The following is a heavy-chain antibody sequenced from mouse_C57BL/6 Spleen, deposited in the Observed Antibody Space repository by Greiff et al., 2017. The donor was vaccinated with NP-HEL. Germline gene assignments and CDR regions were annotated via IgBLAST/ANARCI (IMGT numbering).Heavy chain of an antibody. V-gene: IGHV1-64*01. CDR2: IHPNSGST. D-gene: IGHD1-1*01. CDR1: GYTFTSYW. Sequence: QVQLKQPGAELVKPGASVKLSCKASGYTFTSYWMHWVKQRPGQGLEWIGMIHPNSGSTNYNEKFKSKATLTVDKSSSTAYMQRSSLTSEDSAVYYCAGPGGYGSSCWYFDVWGTGTTVTVSS. CDR3: AGPGGYGSSCWYFDV. J-gene: IGHJ1*03.